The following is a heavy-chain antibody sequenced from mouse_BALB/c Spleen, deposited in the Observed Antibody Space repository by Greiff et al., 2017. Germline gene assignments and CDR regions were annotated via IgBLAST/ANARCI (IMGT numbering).Heavy chain of an antibody. J-gene: IGHJ3*01. CDR3: ARGDGYYEGFAY. CDR1: GFNIKDYY. D-gene: IGHD2-3*01. V-gene: IGHV14-1*02. CDR2: IDPENGNT. Sequence: VQLQQSGAELVRPGALVKLSCKASGFNIKDYYMHWVKQRPEQGLEWIGWIDPENGNTIYDPKFQGKASITADTSSNTAYLQLSSLTSEDTAVYYCARGDGYYEGFAYWGQGTLVTVSA.